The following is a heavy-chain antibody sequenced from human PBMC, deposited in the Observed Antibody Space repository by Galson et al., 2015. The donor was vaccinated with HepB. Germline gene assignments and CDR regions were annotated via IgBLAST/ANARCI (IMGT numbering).Heavy chain of an antibody. CDR1: GFTFSSYE. CDR2: IRSSGSTI. Sequence: SLRLSCAASGFTFSSYEMNWVRQAPGKGLEWVSYIRSSGSTIYYADSVKGRFTISRDNAKNSQYLQMNSLRAEDTAVYYCARGELVGATTNPDYWGQGTLVTVSS. D-gene: IGHD1-26*01. CDR3: ARGELVGATTNPDY. V-gene: IGHV3-48*03. J-gene: IGHJ4*02.